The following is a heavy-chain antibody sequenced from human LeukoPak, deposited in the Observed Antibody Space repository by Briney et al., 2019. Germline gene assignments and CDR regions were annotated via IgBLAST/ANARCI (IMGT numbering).Heavy chain of an antibody. Sequence: ASVKVSCKASGYTFTSYYMHWVRQAPGQGLEWMGIINPSGGSTSYAQKFQGRVTMTRDTSTSTVYMELSSLRSEDTAVYYCARSPPRTQRKMGYFDYWGQGTLVTVSS. CDR2: INPSGGST. CDR1: GYTFTSYY. CDR3: ARSPPRTQRKMGYFDY. D-gene: IGHD5-24*01. J-gene: IGHJ4*02. V-gene: IGHV1-46*01.